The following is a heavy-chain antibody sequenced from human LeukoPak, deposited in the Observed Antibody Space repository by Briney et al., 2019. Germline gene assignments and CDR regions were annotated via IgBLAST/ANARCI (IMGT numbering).Heavy chain of an antibody. CDR3: ARGTIAGGFYYYLMEL. CDR2: FDPEDCET. J-gene: IGHJ6*03. Sequence: ASVKASCKVSGYTHSQLSMHAVRQAPGKGREGMGGFDPEDCETIYAQKFQGRVTKTDDTSTDKAYVEVSRLRDEDTDGCYCARGTIAGGFYYYLMELWGKRSTVPVS. CDR1: GYTHSQLS. D-gene: IGHD1-14*01. V-gene: IGHV1-24*01.